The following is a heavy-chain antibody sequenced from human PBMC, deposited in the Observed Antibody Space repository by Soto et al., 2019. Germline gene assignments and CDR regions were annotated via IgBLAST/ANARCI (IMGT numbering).Heavy chain of an antibody. CDR3: AKGKSTGDIDWFDP. CDR1: GFTLQNYA. V-gene: IGHV3-23*01. Sequence: CPRLSCTASGFTLQNYAMAWVRQAPGKGLEWVSTLIGGHYGTAYSYSVKGRFTVSRDNSKNCLYLQMNSLGVEDTAMYFCAKGKSTGDIDWFDPWGQGSLVTGSS. D-gene: IGHD3-10*01. J-gene: IGHJ5*02. CDR2: LIGGHYGT.